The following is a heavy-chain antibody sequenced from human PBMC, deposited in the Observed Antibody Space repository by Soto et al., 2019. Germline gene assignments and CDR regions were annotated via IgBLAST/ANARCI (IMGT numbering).Heavy chain of an antibody. CDR3: AADLGYDSSGYYYPAFDY. CDR2: IVVGSGNT. D-gene: IGHD3-22*01. V-gene: IGHV1-58*01. CDR1: GFTFTSSA. J-gene: IGHJ4*02. Sequence: SVKVSCKASGFTFTSSAVQWVRQARGQRLEWIGWIVVGSGNTNYAQKFQERVTITRDMSTSTAYMELSSLRSEDTAVYYCAADLGYDSSGYYYPAFDYWGQGTLVTVSS.